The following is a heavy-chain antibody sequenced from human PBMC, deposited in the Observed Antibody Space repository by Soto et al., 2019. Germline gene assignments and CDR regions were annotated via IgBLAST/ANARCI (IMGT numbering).Heavy chain of an antibody. CDR1: GFTFSSYG. CDR2: IWYDGSNK. V-gene: IGHV3-33*01. Sequence: QVQLVESGGGVVQPGRSLRLSCAASGFTFSSYGMHWVRQAPGKGLEWVAVIWYDGSNKYYADSVKGRFTISRDNSKYTLYLQMDSLRAEDEAVYYCARDCSGGSCYSRAYYGMDVWGQGTTVTVSS. J-gene: IGHJ6*02. D-gene: IGHD2-15*01. CDR3: ARDCSGGSCYSRAYYGMDV.